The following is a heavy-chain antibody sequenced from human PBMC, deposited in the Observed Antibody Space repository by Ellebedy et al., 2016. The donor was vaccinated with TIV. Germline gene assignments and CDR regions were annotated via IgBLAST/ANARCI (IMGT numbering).Heavy chain of an antibody. CDR1: GYTFTSHG. CDR3: ARAEGYCSSISCYFGYWYFDY. CDR2: ISTYNGNA. Sequence: ASVKVSXKASGYTFTSHGISWVRQAPGQGLEWMGWISTYNGNAHYAKKLQGRVTMTRDTSSSTAYMELRSLTSDDTAVYYCARAEGYCSSISCYFGYWYFDYWGQGALVTVSS. V-gene: IGHV1-18*01. D-gene: IGHD2-2*01. J-gene: IGHJ4*02.